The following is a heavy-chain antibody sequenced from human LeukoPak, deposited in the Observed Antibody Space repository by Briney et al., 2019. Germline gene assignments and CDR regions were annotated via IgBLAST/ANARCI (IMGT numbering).Heavy chain of an antibody. CDR3: ARDIVVVSDEREEPYYYYGMDV. V-gene: IGHV1-3*01. CDR2: INAGDGNT. Sequence: ASVKVSCKASGYTFTIYAMHWVRQAPGQRLEWMGWINAGDGNTKYSQKFQGRVTITRDTSASTAYMELSSLRSEDTAVYYCARDIVVVSDEREEPYYYYGMDVWGKGTTVTVSS. D-gene: IGHD2-2*01. J-gene: IGHJ6*04. CDR1: GYTFTIYA.